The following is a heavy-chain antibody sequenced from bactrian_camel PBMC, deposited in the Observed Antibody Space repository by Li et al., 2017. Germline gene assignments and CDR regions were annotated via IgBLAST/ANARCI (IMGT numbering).Heavy chain of an antibody. CDR3: AKLAPPAGLSAPWGATGVVGY. V-gene: IGHV3S31*01. D-gene: IGHD4*01. Sequence: VQLVESGGGLEQPGGSLRLSCAASGFAFSVTAMSWVRRAPGKGLEWVSSTNDAGGITYYEDSVKGRFTISRDNAKNTLYLQLNSLKTEDTAMYYCAKLAPPAGLSAPWGATGVVGYWGQGTQVTVS. CDR1: GFAFSVTA. CDR2: TNDAGGIT. J-gene: IGHJ4*01.